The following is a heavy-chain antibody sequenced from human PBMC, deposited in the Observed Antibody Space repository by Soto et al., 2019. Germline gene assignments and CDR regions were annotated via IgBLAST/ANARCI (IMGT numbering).Heavy chain of an antibody. CDR2: ISYDGSNK. Sequence: HPGGSLRLSCAASGFTFSSYAMHWVRQAPGKGLEWVAVISYDGSNKYYADSVKGRFTISRDNSKNTLYLQMNSLRAEDTAVYYCARDLYDSSGCLDYWGQGTLVTVSS. V-gene: IGHV3-30-3*01. J-gene: IGHJ4*02. CDR1: GFTFSSYA. D-gene: IGHD3-22*01. CDR3: ARDLYDSSGCLDY.